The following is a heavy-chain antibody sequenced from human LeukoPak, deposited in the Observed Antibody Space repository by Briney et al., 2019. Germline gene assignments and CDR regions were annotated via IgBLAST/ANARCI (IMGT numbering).Heavy chain of an antibody. Sequence: GESLKISCKGSGYSFTSYWIGWVRQMPGKGLEWMGIIYPGDSDTRYSPSFQGQVTISADKSISTAYLQWSSLKASDTALYYCARPPGREYVVRGVIMDAFDIWGQGTMVTVSS. D-gene: IGHD3-10*01. CDR2: IYPGDSDT. V-gene: IGHV5-51*01. J-gene: IGHJ3*02. CDR3: ARPPGREYVVRGVIMDAFDI. CDR1: GYSFTSYW.